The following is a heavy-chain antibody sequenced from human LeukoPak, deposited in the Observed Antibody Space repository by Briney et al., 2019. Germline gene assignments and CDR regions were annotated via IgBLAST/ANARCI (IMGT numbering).Heavy chain of an antibody. CDR2: TCFRSKWYN. CDR3: ARGWYYYFDY. J-gene: IGHJ4*02. V-gene: IGHV6-1*01. D-gene: IGHD1-14*01. Sequence: SQTLSLTCAISGDSVSSSTATWNWTRQSPSRGLEWLGTTCFRSKWYNDYAVSVKSRITINPDTSKNQFSLQLSSVTPEDTAVYYCARGWYYYFDYWGQGSLVTVSS. CDR1: GDSVSSSTAT.